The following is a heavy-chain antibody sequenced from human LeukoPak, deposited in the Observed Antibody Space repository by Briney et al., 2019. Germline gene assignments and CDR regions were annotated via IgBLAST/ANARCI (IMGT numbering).Heavy chain of an antibody. CDR2: IIPIFGTA. V-gene: IGHV1-69*05. D-gene: IGHD6-13*01. J-gene: IGHJ4*02. Sequence: SVKVSCKASGGTFSSYAISWVRQAPGQGLEWMGGIIPIFGTANYAQKFQGRVTITTDESTNTAYMELSSLRSEDTAVYYCARDLYPVAAAADGDYWGQGTLVTVSS. CDR1: GGTFSSYA. CDR3: ARDLYPVAAAADGDY.